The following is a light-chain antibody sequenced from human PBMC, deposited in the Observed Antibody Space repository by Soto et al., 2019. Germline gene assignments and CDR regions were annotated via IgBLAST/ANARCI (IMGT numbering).Light chain of an antibody. CDR2: GIS. CDR1: QSVNSSY. Sequence: EIVITQAPSILSVSPGESASLSWSAGQSVNSSYLAWYQQHPRQPPRLLIYGISTRATGIPPRFSGSGSGTAFTLTISSLQPADFATYYCQQRYSTPPWTFGQGTKVDI. V-gene: IGKV3D-7*01. J-gene: IGKJ1*01. CDR3: QQRYSTPPWT.